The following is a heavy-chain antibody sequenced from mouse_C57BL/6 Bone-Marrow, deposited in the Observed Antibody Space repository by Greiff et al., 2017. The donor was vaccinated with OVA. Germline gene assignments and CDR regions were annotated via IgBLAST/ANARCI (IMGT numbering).Heavy chain of an antibody. J-gene: IGHJ3*01. CDR2: SRNKANDYAT. Sequence: EVQVVESGGGLVQSGRSLRLSCATSGFTFSDFYMEWVRQAPGKGLEWIAASRNKANDYATEYSASVKGRFIVSRDTSQSILYLQMNALRAEDTAIYYCARDAFYAWFAYWGQGTLVTVSA. D-gene: IGHD1-1*01. V-gene: IGHV7-1*01. CDR3: ARDAFYAWFAY. CDR1: GFTFSDFY.